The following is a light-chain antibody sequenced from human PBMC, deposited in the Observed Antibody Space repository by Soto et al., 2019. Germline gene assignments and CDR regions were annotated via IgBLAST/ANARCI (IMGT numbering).Light chain of an antibody. CDR2: AAS. J-gene: IGKJ5*01. Sequence: AIQMTQSPSSLSASVGDTVTITCRTSQGIRNDLGWYQQKPGKAPKLLIYAASSLQSGVPSRFSGSGSGTEFTLTISSLQAEDVATYYCLQDYNYFGFGQGTRLEIK. V-gene: IGKV1-6*01. CDR3: LQDYNYFG. CDR1: QGIRND.